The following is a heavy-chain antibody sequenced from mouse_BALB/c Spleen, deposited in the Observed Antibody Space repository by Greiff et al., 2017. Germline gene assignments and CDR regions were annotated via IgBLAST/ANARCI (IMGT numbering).Heavy chain of an antibody. J-gene: IGHJ4*01. CDR3: ARGDGYPYYAMDY. V-gene: IGHV1S81*02. Sequence: QVQLQQPGAELVKPGASVKLSCKASGYTFTSYWMHWVKQRPGQGLEWIGEINPSNGRTNYNEKFKSKATLTVDKSSSTAYMQLSSLTSEDSAVYYCARGDGYPYYAMDYWGQGTSVTVSS. CDR1: GYTFTSYW. D-gene: IGHD2-3*01. CDR2: INPSNGRT.